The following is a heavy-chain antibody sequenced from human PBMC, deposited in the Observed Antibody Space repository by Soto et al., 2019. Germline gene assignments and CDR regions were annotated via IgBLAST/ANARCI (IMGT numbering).Heavy chain of an antibody. V-gene: IGHV4-34*01. CDR1: GGSFSGYY. J-gene: IGHJ4*02. Sequence: SETLSLTCTVSGGSFSGYYWSWIRQPPGKGLEWIGEINHSGSTNYNPSLKSRVTISVDTSKNQFSLKLTSVTAADTAVYYCARDKITGLFDYWGQGTLLTVSS. CDR2: INHSGST. D-gene: IGHD2-8*02. CDR3: ARDKITGLFDY.